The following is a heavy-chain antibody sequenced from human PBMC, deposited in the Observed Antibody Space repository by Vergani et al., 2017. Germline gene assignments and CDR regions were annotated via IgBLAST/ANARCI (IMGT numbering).Heavy chain of an antibody. J-gene: IGHJ5*02. Sequence: VQLVESGGGVVQPGRSLRLSCAASGFTFSSYGMHWVRQAPGKGLEWVSYISSSSSTIYYADSVKGRFTISRDNAKNSLYLQMNSLRDEDTAVYYCAREGDTMTEGWFDPWGQGTLVTVSS. CDR1: GFTFSSYG. CDR2: ISSSSSTI. CDR3: AREGDTMTEGWFDP. D-gene: IGHD3-22*01. V-gene: IGHV3-48*02.